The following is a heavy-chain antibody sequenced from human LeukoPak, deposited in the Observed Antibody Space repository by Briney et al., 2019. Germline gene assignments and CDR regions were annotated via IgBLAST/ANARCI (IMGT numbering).Heavy chain of an antibody. J-gene: IGHJ6*02. D-gene: IGHD5-18*01. V-gene: IGHV4-61*02. CDR2: IYTSGST. CDR3: ARVGVEGDSYGYEIYYGMDV. Sequence: SETLSLTCTVSGGSISSGSYYWSWIRQPAGKGLEWIGRIYTSGSTNYNPSLKSRVTISVDTSKNQFSLKLSSVTAADTAVYCCARVGVEGDSYGYEIYYGMDVWGQGTTVTVSS. CDR1: GGSISSGSYY.